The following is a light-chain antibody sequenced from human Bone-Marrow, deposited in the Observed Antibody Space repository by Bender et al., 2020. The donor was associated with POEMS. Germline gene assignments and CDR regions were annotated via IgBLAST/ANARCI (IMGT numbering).Light chain of an antibody. V-gene: IGLV3-25*02. CDR3: VAWDASLNGWV. CDR1: ALPKLY. J-gene: IGLJ3*02. Sequence: SYELTQPPSVSVSPGQTARITCSGDALPKLYASWYQQKPGQAPVMVINRDSERPSGVPDRFSGSKSGTSASLAITGLQSDDEAIYFCVAWDASLNGWVFGGGTKLTVL. CDR2: RDS.